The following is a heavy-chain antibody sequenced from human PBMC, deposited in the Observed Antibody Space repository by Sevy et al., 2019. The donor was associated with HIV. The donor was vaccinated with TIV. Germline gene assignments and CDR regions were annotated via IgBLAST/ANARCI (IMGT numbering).Heavy chain of an antibody. D-gene: IGHD4-17*01. Sequence: GGSLRLSCAASGFTFSSYGMHWVRQAPGKGLEWVAVISYDGSNKYYADSVKGRFTISRDNSKNTLYLQMNSLRAEDTAVYYCAKARGRTTTVKYYWGQGTLVTVSS. V-gene: IGHV3-30*18. CDR3: AKARGRTTTVKYY. J-gene: IGHJ4*02. CDR1: GFTFSSYG. CDR2: ISYDGSNK.